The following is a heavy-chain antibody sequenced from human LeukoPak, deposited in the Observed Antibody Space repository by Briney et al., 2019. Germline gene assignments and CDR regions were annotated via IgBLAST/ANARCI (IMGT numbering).Heavy chain of an antibody. V-gene: IGHV4-38-2*01. D-gene: IGHD5-18*01. Sequence: SETLSLTCAVSDYSISSGYYWGWIRQPPGKGLEWIGSIYHSGSTYYNPSLKSRVTISVDTSQNQFSLKLSPVTAADTAVYYCARSKPLGYDFWGQGTLVTVSS. J-gene: IGHJ4*02. CDR3: ARSKPLGYDF. CDR2: IYHSGST. CDR1: DYSISSGYY.